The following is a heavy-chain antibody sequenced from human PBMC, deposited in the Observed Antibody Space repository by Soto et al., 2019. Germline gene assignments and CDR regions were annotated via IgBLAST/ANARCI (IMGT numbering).Heavy chain of an antibody. D-gene: IGHD3-16*01. CDR3: ARDPWAADY. CDR1: GFTVSIKY. CDR2: IYSGGST. V-gene: IGHV3-66*01. Sequence: EVQLVESGGGLVQPGGSLRLSCAASGFTVSIKYMSWVRQAPGKGLEWVSVIYSGGSTLYADSVRGRFTISRDNSKNTVNLQMNSLRAEDTAVYYCARDPWAADYWGQGTLVTVSS. J-gene: IGHJ4*02.